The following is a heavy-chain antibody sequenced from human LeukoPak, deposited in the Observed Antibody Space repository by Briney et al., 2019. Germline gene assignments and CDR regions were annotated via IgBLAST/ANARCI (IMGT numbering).Heavy chain of an antibody. Sequence: GGSLRLSCAASTFAISGYWMSWVRQAPGKGLEWVANIKEDGSEKYYVDSVEGRFTISRDNAKNSLYLQMNSLRAEDTAVYYCARGPFTVITFGGVRGYWGQGTLVTVSS. CDR2: IKEDGSEK. CDR1: TFAISGYW. CDR3: ARGPFTVITFGGVRGY. V-gene: IGHV3-7*03. D-gene: IGHD3-16*01. J-gene: IGHJ4*02.